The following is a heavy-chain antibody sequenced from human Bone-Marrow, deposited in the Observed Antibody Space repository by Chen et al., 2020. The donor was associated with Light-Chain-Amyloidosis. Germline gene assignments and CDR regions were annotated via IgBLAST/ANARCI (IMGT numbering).Heavy chain of an antibody. Sequence: QVQLVQSGAEVKKPGASVKVSCKASGYTFTSYYMHWVRQAPGQGLEWMGIINPSGGSTSYAQKVQGRVTMTRDTSTSTVYMELSSLRSEDTAVYYCARGGGSTIRRGGPDYWGQGTLVTVSS. J-gene: IGHJ4*02. V-gene: IGHV1-46*01. CDR2: INPSGGST. D-gene: IGHD5-12*01. CDR3: ARGGGSTIRRGGPDY. CDR1: GYTFTSYY.